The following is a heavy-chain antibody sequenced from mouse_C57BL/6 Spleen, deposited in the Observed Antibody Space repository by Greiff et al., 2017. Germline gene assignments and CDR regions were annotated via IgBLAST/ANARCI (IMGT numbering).Heavy chain of an antibody. CDR2: ILPGSGST. J-gene: IGHJ2*01. V-gene: IGHV1-9*01. Sequence: VQLQQSGAELMKPGASVKLSCKATGYTFTGYWIEWVKQRPGHGLEWIGEILPGSGSTNYNEKFKGKATFTADTSSNTAYMQLSSLTTEDSAIYYCARKGDYYGSSYNYLDYWGQGTTLTVSS. D-gene: IGHD1-1*01. CDR1: GYTFTGYW. CDR3: ARKGDYYGSSYNYLDY.